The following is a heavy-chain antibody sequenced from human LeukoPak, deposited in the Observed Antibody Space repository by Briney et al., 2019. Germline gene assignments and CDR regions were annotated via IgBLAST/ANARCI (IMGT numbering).Heavy chain of an antibody. CDR1: GLTFSSYW. V-gene: IGHV4-34*01. J-gene: IGHJ4*02. CDR2: INHSGSS. Sequence: GSLRLSCTASGLTFSSYWMHWIRQPPGKGLEWIGEINHSGSSNYNPSLKSRVTISVDTSKNQFSLKLSSVTAADTAVYYCARSGTYQHSSSYDYWGQGTLVTVSS. D-gene: IGHD6-13*01. CDR3: ARSGTYQHSSSYDY.